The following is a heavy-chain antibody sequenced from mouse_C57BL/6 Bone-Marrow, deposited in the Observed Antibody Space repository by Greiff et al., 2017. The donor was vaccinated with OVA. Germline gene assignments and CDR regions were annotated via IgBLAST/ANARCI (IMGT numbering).Heavy chain of an antibody. D-gene: IGHD1-1*02. CDR1: GYTFTDYY. V-gene: IGHV1-26*01. Sequence: VQLQQSGPELVKPGASVKISCKASGYTFTDYYMNWVKQSHGKSLEWIGDINPNNGGTSYSQKFKGKATLTVDKSSSTAYMELSSLTSEDSAVYYCAREGGFGYYYAMDYWGQGTSVTVSS. CDR3: AREGGFGYYYAMDY. J-gene: IGHJ4*01. CDR2: INPNNGGT.